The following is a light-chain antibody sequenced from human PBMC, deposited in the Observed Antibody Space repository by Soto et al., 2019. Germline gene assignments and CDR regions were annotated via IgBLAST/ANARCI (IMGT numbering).Light chain of an antibody. CDR3: SSHAGSINVA. J-gene: IGLJ2*01. CDR1: SSDVGGYNY. CDR2: EVY. Sequence: QSVLTQPPSASGSPGQSVTISCTGSSSDVGGYNYVSWYQQHPGKAPKLIIYEVYKRPSGVPDRFSGSKSDNTASLTVSGLQAEDEADYYCSSHAGSINVAFGGGTKVTVL. V-gene: IGLV2-8*01.